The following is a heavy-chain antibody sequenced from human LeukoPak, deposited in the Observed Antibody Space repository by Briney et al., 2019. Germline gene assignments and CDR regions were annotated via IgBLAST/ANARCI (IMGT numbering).Heavy chain of an antibody. CDR2: IYHSGSA. J-gene: IGHJ4*02. D-gene: IGHD4-17*01. CDR3: ARGHTVTWEFDY. CDR1: SYSISSGYY. V-gene: IGHV4-38-2*01. Sequence: SETLSLTCAASSYSISSGYYWGWIRQPPGKGLEWIGSIYHSGSAYYNPSLKSRVTVSVDTSKNQFSLKLSSVTAADTAVYYCARGHTVTWEFDYWGQGTLVTVSS.